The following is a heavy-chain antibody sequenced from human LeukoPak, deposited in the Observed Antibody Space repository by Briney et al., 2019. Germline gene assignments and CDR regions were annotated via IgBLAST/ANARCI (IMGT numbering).Heavy chain of an antibody. D-gene: IGHD4-23*01. V-gene: IGHV3-74*01. Sequence: GGSLRLSCAASGFTFSNYWMHWVLQAPGKGLVWVSRITSDGSSTSYADSVRGRFTVSRDNAKNTLYLQMNSLRAEDTAVYYCARASTPGGPFDYWGQGTLVTVSS. CDR1: GFTFSNYW. J-gene: IGHJ4*02. CDR2: ITSDGSST. CDR3: ARASTPGGPFDY.